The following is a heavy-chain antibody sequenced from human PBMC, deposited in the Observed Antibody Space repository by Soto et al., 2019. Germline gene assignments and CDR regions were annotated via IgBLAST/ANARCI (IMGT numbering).Heavy chain of an antibody. Sequence: PGGSLRLSCAASGFTFDDYAMHWVRQAPGKGLEWVSGISWNSGSIGYADSVKGRFTISRDNAKNSLYLQMNSLRAEDTALYYCATLGYCISTSCYPYYYYGMDVWGQGTTVTVSS. CDR3: ATLGYCISTSCYPYYYYGMDV. CDR1: GFTFDDYA. CDR2: ISWNSGSI. D-gene: IGHD2-2*01. V-gene: IGHV3-9*01. J-gene: IGHJ6*02.